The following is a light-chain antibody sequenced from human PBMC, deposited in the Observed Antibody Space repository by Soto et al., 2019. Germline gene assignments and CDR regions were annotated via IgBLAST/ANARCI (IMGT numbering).Light chain of an antibody. V-gene: IGLV2-14*01. CDR3: SSYTRSASLV. Sequence: QSALSQPASVSGSPGQSITISCTGTSSDIGNYNYVSWYQQHPGKAPKLIIFEVSDRPSGISDRFSGSKSGDTASLTISGLQDEDEADYYCSSYTRSASLVFGGGTKLTVL. J-gene: IGLJ2*01. CDR2: EVS. CDR1: SSDIGNYNY.